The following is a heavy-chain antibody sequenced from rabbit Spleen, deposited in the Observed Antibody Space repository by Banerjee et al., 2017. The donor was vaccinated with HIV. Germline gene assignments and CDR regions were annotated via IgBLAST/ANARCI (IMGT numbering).Heavy chain of an antibody. CDR2: IAGDSSGFT. CDR3: ARDTGTSFSSYGMDL. V-gene: IGHV1S45*01. J-gene: IGHJ6*01. Sequence: QEQLEESGGDLVKPGASLTLTCTASGFSFSSSDYMCWVRQAPGKGLEWISCIAGDSSGFTYSATWAKGRFPCSKTSSTTVTLQMTSLTVADTATYFCARDTGTSFSSYGMDLWGPGTLVTVS. CDR1: GFSFSSSDY. D-gene: IGHD7-1*01.